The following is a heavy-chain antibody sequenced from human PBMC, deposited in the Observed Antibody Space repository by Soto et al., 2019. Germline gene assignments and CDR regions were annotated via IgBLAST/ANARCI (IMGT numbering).Heavy chain of an antibody. J-gene: IGHJ4*02. CDR3: ARHSTMAFDY. D-gene: IGHD3-3*01. Sequence: QLQLQESGPGLVKPSETLSLTCTVSGGSIGSSSYYWGWIRQPPGKGLEWIGSIYYSGSTYYNPSLKSRVTISVDTSKNQFSLKLSSVTAADTAVYYCARHSTMAFDYWGQGTLVTVSS. V-gene: IGHV4-39*01. CDR2: IYYSGST. CDR1: GGSIGSSSYY.